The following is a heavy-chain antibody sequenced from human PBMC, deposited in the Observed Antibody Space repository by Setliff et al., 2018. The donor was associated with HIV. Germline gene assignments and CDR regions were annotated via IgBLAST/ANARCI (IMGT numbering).Heavy chain of an antibody. CDR1: GYTFTGYY. CDR2: INPNNGDT. V-gene: IGHV1-2*02. CDR3: ARRVPPIPSGDLDY. Sequence: ASVKVSCKTSGYTFTGYYVHWVRQAPGQGLEWMGWINPNNGDTNYAQKFQGRVTMTRDTSISTAYMDLSRLRSDDTAVYYCARRVPPIPSGDLDYWGQGPLVTVSS. D-gene: IGHD4-17*01. J-gene: IGHJ4*02.